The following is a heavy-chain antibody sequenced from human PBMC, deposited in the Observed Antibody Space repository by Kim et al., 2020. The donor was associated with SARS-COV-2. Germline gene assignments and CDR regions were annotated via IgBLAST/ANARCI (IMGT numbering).Heavy chain of an antibody. V-gene: IGHV3-53*01. CDR1: GFTVSSNY. CDR2: IYSGGST. CDR3: ARGMGVVRGRRYNWFDP. Sequence: GGSLRLSCAASGFTVSSNYMSWVRQAPGKGLEWVSVIYSGGSTYYADSVKGRFTISRDNSKNTLYLQMNSLRAEDTAVYYCARGMGVVRGRRYNWFDPWGQGTLVTVSS. J-gene: IGHJ5*02. D-gene: IGHD3-10*01.